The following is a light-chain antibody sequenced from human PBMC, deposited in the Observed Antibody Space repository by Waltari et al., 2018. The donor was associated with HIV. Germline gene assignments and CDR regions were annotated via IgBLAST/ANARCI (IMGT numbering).Light chain of an antibody. V-gene: IGLV2-14*03. CDR1: SNDVGDYNH. Sequence: QSALTQPASVSGSPGQSITISCIGSSNDVGDYNHVAWYQQHTDKAPKLLIYDVTTRPPVVSNRFSCSKSGNTASLAISWLQAEDEADYFCTAYKYSTRSYVFGTGTKVTVL. CDR2: DVT. CDR3: TAYKYSTRSYV. J-gene: IGLJ1*01.